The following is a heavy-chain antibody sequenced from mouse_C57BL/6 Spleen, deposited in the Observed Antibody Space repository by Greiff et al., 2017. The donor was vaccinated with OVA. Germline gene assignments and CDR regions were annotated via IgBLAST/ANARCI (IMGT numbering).Heavy chain of an antibody. CDR2: LYPGDGDT. Sequence: VKLMESGAELVKPGASVKISCKASGYAFSSYWMNWVKQRPGKGLEWIGQLYPGDGDTNYNGKFKGKATLTADKSSSTAYMQLSSLTSEDSAVYFCARDGYYDAMDYWGQGTSVTVSS. V-gene: IGHV1-80*01. J-gene: IGHJ4*01. CDR1: GYAFSSYW. CDR3: ARDGYYDAMDY. D-gene: IGHD2-3*01.